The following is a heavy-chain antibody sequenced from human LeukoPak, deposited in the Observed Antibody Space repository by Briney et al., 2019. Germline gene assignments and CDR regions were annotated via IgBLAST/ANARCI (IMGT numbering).Heavy chain of an antibody. J-gene: IGHJ4*02. CDR3: AREGGIWFGKFPYFDY. V-gene: IGHV4-59*01. CDR1: GVSISGYY. D-gene: IGHD3-10*01. Sequence: SETLSLTCSVSGVSISGYYWSWIRQPPGKGLEWIGYIYHSGSTDYNPLLKSRVTISVDTSEKQLSLKLTSVTAADTAVYYCAREGGIWFGKFPYFDYWGRGTLVTVSS. CDR2: IYHSGST.